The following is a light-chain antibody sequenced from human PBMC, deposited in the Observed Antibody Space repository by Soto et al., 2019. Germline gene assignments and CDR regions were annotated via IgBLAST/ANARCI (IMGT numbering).Light chain of an antibody. CDR1: SSDVGGYNY. CDR3: IAYAGSSNV. V-gene: IGLV2-8*01. Sequence: SALTQPPSASGSPGQSVAIPSTGTSSDVGGYNYVSWYQQHPGKAPKLMIYEATNRPSGVPDRFSGSKSGNTASLTVSGLQAEDEADYYCIAYAGSSNVFGTGTKVTVL. J-gene: IGLJ1*01. CDR2: EAT.